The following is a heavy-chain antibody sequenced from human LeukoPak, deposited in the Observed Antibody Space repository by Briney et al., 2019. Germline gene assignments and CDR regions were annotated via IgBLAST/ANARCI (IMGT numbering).Heavy chain of an antibody. V-gene: IGHV3-9*01. CDR2: ISWNSGSI. Sequence: GGSLRLSCAASGFTFDDYATHWVRQAPGKGLEWVSGISWNSGSIGYADSVKGRFTISRDNAKNSLYLQMNSLRAEDTALYYCAKKADAFDIWGQGTMVTVSS. CDR1: GFTFDDYA. CDR3: AKKADAFDI. J-gene: IGHJ3*02.